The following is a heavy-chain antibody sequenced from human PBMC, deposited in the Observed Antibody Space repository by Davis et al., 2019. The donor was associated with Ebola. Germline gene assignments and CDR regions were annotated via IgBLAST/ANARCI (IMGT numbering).Heavy chain of an antibody. V-gene: IGHV3-74*01. CDR1: GFAFDKYW. J-gene: IGHJ6*02. CDR2: LKGDSSAR. Sequence: GESLKISCAASGFAFDKYWMHWVRHAPGKGLVGVSLLKGDSSARNFADSVKGRFTISRDNAKNTLYLQMNSLRVEDTGIYYCAKDLHVLGMDVWGQGTTVSVSS. D-gene: IGHD6-6*01. CDR3: AKDLHVLGMDV.